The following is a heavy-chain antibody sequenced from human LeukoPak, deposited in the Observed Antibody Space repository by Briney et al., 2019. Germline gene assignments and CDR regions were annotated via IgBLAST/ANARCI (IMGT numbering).Heavy chain of an antibody. CDR1: GGSFSGYY. Sequence: SETLSLTCAVYGGSFSGYYWSWIRQPPGKGLEWIGEINHSGSTNHNPSLKSRVTISVDTSKNQFSLKLSSVTAADTAVYYCARGEQQWLDLPICSYWGQGTLVTVSS. V-gene: IGHV4-34*01. J-gene: IGHJ4*02. CDR2: INHSGST. D-gene: IGHD6-19*01. CDR3: ARGEQQWLDLPICSY.